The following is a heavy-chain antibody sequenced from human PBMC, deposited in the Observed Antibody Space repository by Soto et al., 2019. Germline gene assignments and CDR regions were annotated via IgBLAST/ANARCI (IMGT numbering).Heavy chain of an antibody. CDR2: IYWNDDK. V-gene: IGHV2-5*01. CDR1: GFSLSTSGVG. J-gene: IGHJ6*02. Sequence: SGPTLVNPTQTLTLTCTFSGFSLSTSGVGVGWIRQPPGKALEWLALIYWNDDKRYSPSLKSRLTITKDTSKNQVVLTMTNMDPVDTATYYCAHIPYSSSSFGSRQYYYSGMDVWGQGTTVPVSS. D-gene: IGHD6-6*01. CDR3: AHIPYSSSSFGSRQYYYSGMDV.